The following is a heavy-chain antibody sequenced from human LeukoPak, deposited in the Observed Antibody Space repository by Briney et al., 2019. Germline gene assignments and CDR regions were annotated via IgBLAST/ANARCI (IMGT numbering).Heavy chain of an antibody. D-gene: IGHD6-19*01. CDR2: INHSGST. J-gene: IGHJ3*02. CDR1: GGSFSGYY. Sequence: SETLSLTCAGYGGSFSGYYWSWLRQPPGKGLEWSGEINHSGSTNYNPSLKSRVTISVDTSKNQFSLKLSSVTAADTAVYYCARIVGSGWYATAFDIWGQGTMVTVSS. CDR3: ARIVGSGWYATAFDI. V-gene: IGHV4-34*01.